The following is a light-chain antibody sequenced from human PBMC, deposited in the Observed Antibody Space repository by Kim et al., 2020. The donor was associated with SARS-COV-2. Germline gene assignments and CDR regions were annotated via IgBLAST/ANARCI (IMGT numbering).Light chain of an antibody. Sequence: SNTISLTASRNAVVSYNYVYGNQQSPGKAPKPLIYEVGTRPSGVSKRFSGAKSGNPASLTISGLQAEDEADYYCSSYTSGSTWVFGRGTQVTVL. CDR2: EVG. CDR3: SSYTSGSTWV. CDR1: RNAVVSYNY. V-gene: IGLV2-14*03. J-gene: IGLJ3*02.